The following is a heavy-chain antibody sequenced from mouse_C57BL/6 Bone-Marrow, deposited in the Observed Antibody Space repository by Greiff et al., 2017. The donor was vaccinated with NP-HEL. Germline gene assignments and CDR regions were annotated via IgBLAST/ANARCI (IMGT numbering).Heavy chain of an antibody. CDR3: TKEGRRSYYFDY. V-gene: IGHV14-1*01. J-gene: IGHJ2*01. D-gene: IGHD1-1*01. Sequence: EVMLVESGAELVRPGASVKLSCTASGFNIKDYYMHWVKQRPEQGLEWIGRIDPEDGDTEYAPKFQGKATMTADTSSNTAYLQLSSLTSEDTAVYYCTKEGRRSYYFDYGGQGTTLTVSS. CDR1: GFNIKDYY. CDR2: IDPEDGDT.